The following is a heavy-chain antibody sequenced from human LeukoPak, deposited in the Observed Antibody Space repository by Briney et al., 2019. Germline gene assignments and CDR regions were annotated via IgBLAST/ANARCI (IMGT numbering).Heavy chain of an antibody. D-gene: IGHD4-17*01. CDR1: GGSISSYY. V-gene: IGHV4-59*01. J-gene: IGHJ4*02. Sequence: SETLSLTCTVSGGSISSYYWSWIRQPPGKGLEWIGYIYYSGSTNYNPSLKSRVTISADTSKNQFSLRLSSVTAADTAVYYCARRGIGYGDDLDYWGQGTLVTVSS. CDR2: IYYSGST. CDR3: ARRGIGYGDDLDY.